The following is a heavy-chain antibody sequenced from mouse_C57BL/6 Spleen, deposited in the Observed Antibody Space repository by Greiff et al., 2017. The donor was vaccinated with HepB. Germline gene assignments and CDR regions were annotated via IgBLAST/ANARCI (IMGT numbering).Heavy chain of an antibody. CDR1: GYSITSGYD. J-gene: IGHJ1*03. CDR3: ARGGGTWGYFDV. V-gene: IGHV3-1*01. CDR2: ISYSGST. D-gene: IGHD4-1*01. Sequence: VQLQQSGPGMVKPSQSLSLTCTVTGYSITSGYDWHWIRHFPGNKLEWMGYISYSGSTNYNPSLKSRISITHDTSKNHFFLKLNSVTTEDTATYYCARGGGTWGYFDVWGTGTTVTVSS.